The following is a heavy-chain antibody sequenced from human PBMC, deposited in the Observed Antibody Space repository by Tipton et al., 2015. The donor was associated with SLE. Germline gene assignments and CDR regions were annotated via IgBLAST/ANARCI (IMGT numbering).Heavy chain of an antibody. CDR3: ARYLSHYYYYMDV. V-gene: IGHV4-59*07. J-gene: IGHJ6*03. Sequence: TLSLTCSVSGGSISSYCWSWIRQPPGKGLEWIGYVFSSGSTKYNPSLKSRVTISMDMSKNQFSLDLSSVTAADTAVYYCARYLSHYYYYMDVWGKGTTVTASS. CDR2: VFSSGST. CDR1: GGSISSYC.